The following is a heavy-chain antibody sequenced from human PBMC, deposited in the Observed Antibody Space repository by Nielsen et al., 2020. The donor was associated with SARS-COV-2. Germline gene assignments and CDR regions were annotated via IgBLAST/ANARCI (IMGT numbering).Heavy chain of an antibody. CDR2: IYSGGST. J-gene: IGHJ6*02. CDR1: GFTVSSNY. CDR3: ACTGGARYYYGMDV. V-gene: IGHV3-53*01. D-gene: IGHD1-1*01. Sequence: GGSLRLSCAASGFTVSSNYMSWVRQAPGKGLEWVSVIYSGGSTYYADSVKGQLTISRDNSKNTLYLQMNSLRAEDTAVYYCACTGGARYYYGMDVWGQGTTVTVSS.